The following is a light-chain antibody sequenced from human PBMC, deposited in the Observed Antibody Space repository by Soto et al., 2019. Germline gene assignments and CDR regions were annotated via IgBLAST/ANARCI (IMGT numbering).Light chain of an antibody. V-gene: IGKV3-11*01. Sequence: EIVLTQSPATLSLSPGERATLSCRASQNVNNYLVWYQQKPGQAPRLLIYDASNRAPGIPARFSGSGSATDFTLTISGLEPDDFAIYYCQKYNSAPFTFGPGTKVDIK. J-gene: IGKJ3*01. CDR2: DAS. CDR3: QKYNSAPFT. CDR1: QNVNNY.